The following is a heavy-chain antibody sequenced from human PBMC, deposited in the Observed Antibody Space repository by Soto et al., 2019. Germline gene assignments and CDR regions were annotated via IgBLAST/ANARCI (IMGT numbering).Heavy chain of an antibody. V-gene: IGHV3-23*01. CDR1: GFTFSSFA. CDR3: ARGGIAAAGNDY. Sequence: EVQLLESGGGLVQPGGSLRLSCVASGFTFSSFAMSWVRQAPGKGLEWVSAISGNGDTTYYADSVKGRFTVSRDKSKNTLYLQMNSLRAEDTDVYYCARGGIAAAGNDYWGQGILVTVSS. J-gene: IGHJ4*02. CDR2: ISGNGDTT. D-gene: IGHD6-13*01.